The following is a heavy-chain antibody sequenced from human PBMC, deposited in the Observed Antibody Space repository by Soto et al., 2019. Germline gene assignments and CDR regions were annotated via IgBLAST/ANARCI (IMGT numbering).Heavy chain of an antibody. Sequence: SETLSLTCAVYGGSFSGYYWGWIRQPPGKGLEWIGSIYYSGSTYYNPSLKSRVTMSVDTSKNQFSLKLSSVTAADTAVYYCASSIRFLEWLLGYYYGMDVWGQGTTVTVSS. CDR2: IYYSGST. CDR1: GGSFSGYY. CDR3: ASSIRFLEWLLGYYYGMDV. V-gene: IGHV4-39*01. D-gene: IGHD3-3*01. J-gene: IGHJ6*02.